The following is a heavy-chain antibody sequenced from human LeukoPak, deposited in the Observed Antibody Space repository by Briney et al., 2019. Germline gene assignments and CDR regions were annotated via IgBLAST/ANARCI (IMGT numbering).Heavy chain of an antibody. CDR3: ARIVVARARGFDP. V-gene: IGHV5-51*01. Sequence: GESLKISCQASGYKFISHWIGWVRQMPGKGLEWMGIIYPDDSDTRYSPSFQGQVTISADKSINTAYLQWSSLKASDTAMYYCARIVVARARGFDPWGQGTLVTVSS. J-gene: IGHJ5*02. CDR1: GYKFISHW. CDR2: IYPDDSDT. D-gene: IGHD3-22*01.